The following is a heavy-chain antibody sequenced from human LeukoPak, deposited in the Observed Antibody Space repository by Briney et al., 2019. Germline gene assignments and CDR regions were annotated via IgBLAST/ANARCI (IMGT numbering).Heavy chain of an antibody. J-gene: IGHJ4*02. CDR3: TRSMAGTFDF. CDR1: GFTFSGFG. V-gene: IGHV3-73*01. CDR2: IRSKVDNYAT. D-gene: IGHD1/OR15-1a*01. Sequence: GGSLKLSCVVSGFTFSGFGIHWVRRASGKGPEWVGHIRSKVDNYATGYAASVKGRFTISRDDSKNTAFLQMNSLKTEDTAVYYCTRSMAGTFDFWGQGTLVTVAS.